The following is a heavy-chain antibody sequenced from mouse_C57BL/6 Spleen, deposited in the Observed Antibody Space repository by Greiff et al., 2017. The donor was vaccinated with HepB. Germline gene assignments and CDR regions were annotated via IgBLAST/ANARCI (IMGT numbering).Heavy chain of an antibody. Sequence: EVQLQQSVAELVRPGASVKLSCTASGFNIKNTYMHWVKQRPEQGLEWIGRIDPANGNTKYDPKFQGKATITADTPSNTAYLQLSSLTSEDTALYCCAREPHYGESFASWGQGTLVTVSA. CDR3: AREPHYGESFAS. CDR2: IDPANGNT. D-gene: IGHD1-2*01. J-gene: IGHJ3*01. V-gene: IGHV14-3*01. CDR1: GFNIKNTY.